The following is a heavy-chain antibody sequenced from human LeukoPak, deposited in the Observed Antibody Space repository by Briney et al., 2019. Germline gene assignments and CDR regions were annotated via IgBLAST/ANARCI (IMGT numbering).Heavy chain of an antibody. CDR1: GFTFSSYA. J-gene: IGHJ4*02. V-gene: IGHV3-30*04. Sequence: PVRSLRLSCAASGFTFSSYAMHWVRQAPGKGLEWVAVISYDGSNKYYADSVKGRFTISRDNSKNTLYLQMNSLRAEDTAVYYCARNYDSSGYPLKYYFDYWGQGTLVTVSS. CDR2: ISYDGSNK. CDR3: ARNYDSSGYPLKYYFDY. D-gene: IGHD3-22*01.